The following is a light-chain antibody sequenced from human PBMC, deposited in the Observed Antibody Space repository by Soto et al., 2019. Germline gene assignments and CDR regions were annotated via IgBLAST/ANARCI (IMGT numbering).Light chain of an antibody. CDR2: AAS. J-gene: IGKJ3*01. Sequence: DLQMTQSPSSLSASIGDRVTITCRASQGISNSLAWSQQKPGKVPNLLIYAASTLQSGVPSRFSGSGSGTDFTLTISSLQPEDVATYYCQKYNSAPCTFGPGTKVDIK. CDR3: QKYNSAPCT. CDR1: QGISNS. V-gene: IGKV1-27*01.